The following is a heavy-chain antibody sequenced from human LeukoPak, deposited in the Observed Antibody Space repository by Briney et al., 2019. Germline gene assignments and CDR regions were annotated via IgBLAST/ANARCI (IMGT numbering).Heavy chain of an antibody. Sequence: SETLSLTCAVYGGSFSGYYWSWIRQPPGKGLEWIGEINHSGSTNYNPSLKSRVTISVDTSKNQFSLKLSSVTAADTAVYCCARALDGYSSTRGYFDYWGQGTLVTVSS. CDR3: ARALDGYSSTRGYFDY. V-gene: IGHV4-34*01. D-gene: IGHD6-13*01. CDR2: INHSGST. J-gene: IGHJ4*02. CDR1: GGSFSGYY.